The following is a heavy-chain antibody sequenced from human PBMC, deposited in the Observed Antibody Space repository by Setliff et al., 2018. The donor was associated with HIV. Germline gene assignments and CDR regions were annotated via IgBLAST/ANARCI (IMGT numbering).Heavy chain of an antibody. CDR1: GFSLSTSGVG. J-gene: IGHJ3*02. CDR2: IYWDDDK. D-gene: IGHD5-18*01. Sequence: SGPTLVNPTQTLTLTCTFSGFSLSTSGVGVGWIRQPPGKALEWLALIYWDDDKRYSPSLKSRLTITKDTSKIQVVLTMTNMDPVDTATYYCAHRHRYNYGEYAFDIWGQGTMVTVSS. V-gene: IGHV2-5*02. CDR3: AHRHRYNYGEYAFDI.